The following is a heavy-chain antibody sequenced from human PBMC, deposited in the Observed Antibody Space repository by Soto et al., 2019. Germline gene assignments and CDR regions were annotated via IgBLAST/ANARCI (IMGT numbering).Heavy chain of an antibody. J-gene: IGHJ6*02. CDR1: GFTFTSSA. Sequence: SVKVSCKASGFTFTSSAVQWVRQARGQRLEWIGWIVVGSGNTNYAQKFQERVTITRDMSTSTAYMELSSLRSEDTAVYYCAAEIVATISGYYYYYGMDVWGQGTTVTVS. CDR2: IVVGSGNT. D-gene: IGHD5-12*01. CDR3: AAEIVATISGYYYYYGMDV. V-gene: IGHV1-58*01.